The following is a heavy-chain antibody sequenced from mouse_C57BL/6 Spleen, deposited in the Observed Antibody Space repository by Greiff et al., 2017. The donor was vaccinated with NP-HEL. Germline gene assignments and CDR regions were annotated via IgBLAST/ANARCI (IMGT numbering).Heavy chain of an antibody. CDR2: IYPGDGDT. CDR1: GYAFSSSW. V-gene: IGHV1-82*01. D-gene: IGHD1-1*01. J-gene: IGHJ3*01. CDR3: ARGAEDYGSSPAWFAY. Sequence: QVQLQQSGPELVKPGASVKISCKASGYAFSSSWMNWVKQRPGKGLEWIGRIYPGDGDTNYNGKFKGKATLTADKSSSTAYMQLSSLTSEDSAVYFCARGAEDYGSSPAWFAYWGQGTLVTVSA.